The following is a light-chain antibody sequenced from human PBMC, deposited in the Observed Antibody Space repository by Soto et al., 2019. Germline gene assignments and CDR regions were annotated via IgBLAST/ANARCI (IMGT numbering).Light chain of an antibody. CDR2: DAS. J-gene: IGKJ1*01. V-gene: IGKV1-5*01. CDR3: QQYFEWPPMT. Sequence: DIQMTQSPSTLSASVGDTSTVTCLASQSIGRWLAWYQQKPGKAPKLLIFDASTLENGVPARFSGSRSGPEFSLTISSLRSEDSAIYYCQQYFEWPPMTVGQGTKVEIK. CDR1: QSIGRW.